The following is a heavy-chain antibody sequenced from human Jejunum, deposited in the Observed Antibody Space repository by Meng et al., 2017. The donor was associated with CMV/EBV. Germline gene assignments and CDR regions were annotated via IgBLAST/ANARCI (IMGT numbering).Heavy chain of an antibody. CDR1: GGSNSSSDYY. Sequence: SGGSNSSSDYYWGWNRQPPGKGLEWIGNVYYSGSTFHNPSLKSRVTMSVDTSKNQFSLKVSSVTAADTAMYYCARQIRRNIGDYFDFWGQGTLVTVSS. D-gene: IGHD1-14*01. J-gene: IGHJ4*02. V-gene: IGHV4-39*01. CDR2: VYYSGST. CDR3: ARQIRRNIGDYFDF.